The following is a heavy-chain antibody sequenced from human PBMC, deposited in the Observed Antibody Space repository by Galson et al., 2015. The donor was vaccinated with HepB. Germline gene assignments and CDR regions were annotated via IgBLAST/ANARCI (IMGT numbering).Heavy chain of an antibody. CDR2: TGHDDRYK. Sequence: SLRLSCAASGFTFATYGMHWVRQAPGEGLEWVAVTGHDDRYKGYADFVRGRFTISRDNSRNMLYLQMNSLRDEDTAVYYCVRDLNRGSNFDYWSQGTLVTVSS. J-gene: IGHJ4*02. CDR1: GFTFATYG. D-gene: IGHD7-27*01. V-gene: IGHV3-33*01. CDR3: VRDLNRGSNFDY.